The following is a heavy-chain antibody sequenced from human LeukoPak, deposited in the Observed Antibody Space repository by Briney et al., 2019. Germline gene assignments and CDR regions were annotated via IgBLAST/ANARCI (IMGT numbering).Heavy chain of an antibody. D-gene: IGHD2-15*01. V-gene: IGHV4-59*01. CDR1: GGSISSYY. CDR2: IYYSGST. J-gene: IGHJ6*02. Sequence: SETPSLTCTVSGGSISSYYWSWIRQPPGKGLEWIGYIYYSGSTNYNPSLKSRVTISVDTSKNQFSLKLSSVTAADTAAYYCARDRDLGYCSGGSCYSVHYGMDVWGQGTTVTVSS. CDR3: ARDRDLGYCSGGSCYSVHYGMDV.